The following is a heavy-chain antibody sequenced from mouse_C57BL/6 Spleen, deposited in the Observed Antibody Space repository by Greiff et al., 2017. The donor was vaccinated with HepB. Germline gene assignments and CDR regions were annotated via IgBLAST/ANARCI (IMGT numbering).Heavy chain of an antibody. CDR2: INSDGGST. Sequence: EVKVVESGGGLVQPGESLKLSCESNEYEFPSHDMSWVRKTPEKRLELVAAINSDGGSTYYPDTMERRFIISRDNTKKTLYLQMSSLRSEDTALYYCARQAYYSKGWYFDVWGTGTTVTVSS. CDR3: ARQAYYSKGWYFDV. J-gene: IGHJ1*03. D-gene: IGHD2-5*01. CDR1: EYEFPSHD. V-gene: IGHV5-2*01.